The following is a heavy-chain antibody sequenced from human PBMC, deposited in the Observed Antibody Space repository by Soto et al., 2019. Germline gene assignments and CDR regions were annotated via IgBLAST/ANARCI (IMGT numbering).Heavy chain of an antibody. CDR3: ARLVYDSSGYRPG. Sequence: QLQLQESGPGLVKPSETLSLTCTVSGGSISSSSYYWGWIRQPPGKVLEWIGSIYYSGSTYYNPSRKSRVSISVDTSKNQFSLKLSSVTAADTAVYYCARLVYDSSGYRPGGGQGTLVTVSS. V-gene: IGHV4-39*01. D-gene: IGHD3-22*01. J-gene: IGHJ4*02. CDR1: GGSISSSSYY. CDR2: IYYSGST.